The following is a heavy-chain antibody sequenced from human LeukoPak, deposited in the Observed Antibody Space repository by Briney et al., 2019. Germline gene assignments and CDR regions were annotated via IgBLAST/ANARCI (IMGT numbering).Heavy chain of an antibody. CDR2: IGGSGTRT. Sequence: GGSLRLSCEGSGFTFSSFGMNWVRQAPGKGLEWVSGIGGSGTRTYYADSVKGRFTISRDNSKNTLYLQMNSLRAEDTAVYYCVRGAYSSSWLNFDYWGQGTLVTVSS. J-gene: IGHJ4*02. CDR1: GFTFSSFG. CDR3: VRGAYSSSWLNFDY. V-gene: IGHV3-23*01. D-gene: IGHD6-13*01.